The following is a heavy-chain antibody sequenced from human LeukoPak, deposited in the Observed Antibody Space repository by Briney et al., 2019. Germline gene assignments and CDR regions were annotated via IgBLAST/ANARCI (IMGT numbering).Heavy chain of an antibody. D-gene: IGHD2-15*01. V-gene: IGHV3-11*01. J-gene: IGHJ6*02. CDR3: ARGDAAYYGMDV. CDR1: GLSFSDYY. CDR2: ITSSGSTI. Sequence: AGGSLRLSCAASGLSFSDYYMSWIRQAPGKGLEWVSDITSSGSTIYYADSVKGRFTISRDNAKNSLYLQMNSLRVEDTAVYYCARGDAAYYGMDVWGQGTTVTVSS.